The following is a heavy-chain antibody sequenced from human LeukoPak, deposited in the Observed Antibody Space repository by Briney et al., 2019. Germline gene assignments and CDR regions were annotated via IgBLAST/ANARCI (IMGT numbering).Heavy chain of an antibody. J-gene: IGHJ5*02. V-gene: IGHV4-59*01. CDR3: ARGGYYGSGNDFRFDP. CDR1: GGSISSYY. Sequence: SETLSLTCTGSGGSISSYYWSWIRQSPGKGLECIVYIHYTGSTNYNPSLKSRVTISVETSKNQFSLKLKSVTAADTAVYYCARGGYYGSGNDFRFDPWGQGTLVTVSS. D-gene: IGHD3-10*01. CDR2: IHYTGST.